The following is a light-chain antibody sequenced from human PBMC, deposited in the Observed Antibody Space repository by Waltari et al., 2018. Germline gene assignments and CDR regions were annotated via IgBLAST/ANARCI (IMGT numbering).Light chain of an antibody. CDR2: GVT. CDR1: SSNVGGYNL. J-gene: IGLJ3*02. CDR3: YSYAGSANGV. Sequence: QSALTQPASVSGSPGQSFTISCTGTSSNVGGYNLVSWYQHHPDKAPKLVIYGVTKRPSGVSDRFSGSKSGNTASLTISGLQAEDEADYYCYSYAGSANGVFGGGTTLTVL. V-gene: IGLV2-23*02.